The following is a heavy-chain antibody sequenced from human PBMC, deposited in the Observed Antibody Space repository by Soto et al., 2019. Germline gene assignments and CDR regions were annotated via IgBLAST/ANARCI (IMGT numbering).Heavy chain of an antibody. CDR2: ISYDGSVK. Sequence: QVQLVESGGGVVQPGRSLRLSCAASGFTFSGYGMHWVRQAPGKGLEWVALISYDGSVKYYADSVKGRCTISRDNSKNTLYLQMNSLRAEDTAVYYRAKTDAGGSYDYWGQGTLVTVSS. CDR3: AKTDAGGSYDY. V-gene: IGHV3-30*18. J-gene: IGHJ4*02. D-gene: IGHD1-26*01. CDR1: GFTFSGYG.